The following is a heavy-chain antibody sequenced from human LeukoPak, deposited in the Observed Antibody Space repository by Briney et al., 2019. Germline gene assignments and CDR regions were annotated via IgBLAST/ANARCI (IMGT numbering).Heavy chain of an antibody. V-gene: IGHV3-66*03. Sequence: GGSLRLSCTVSGFTVSSNSMSWVRQAPGKGLEWVSFIYSDNTHYSDSVKGRFTISRDNSKNTLYLQVNSLRAEDTAVYYCAKDKRRELPGTGDAFDIWGQGTMVTVSS. CDR2: IYSDNT. D-gene: IGHD1-26*01. CDR3: AKDKRRELPGTGDAFDI. CDR1: GFTVSSNS. J-gene: IGHJ3*02.